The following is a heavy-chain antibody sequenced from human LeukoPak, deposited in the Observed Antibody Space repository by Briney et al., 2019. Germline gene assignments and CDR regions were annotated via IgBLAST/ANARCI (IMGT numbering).Heavy chain of an antibody. CDR2: INPDGRDT. V-gene: IGHV3-7*01. CDR3: TSWGDTTAEYFQR. CDR1: GFTFNRCW. J-gene: IGHJ1*01. Sequence: GGSLRLSCVVSGFTFNRCWMNWVRQAPGKGLEWVAHINPDGRDTYYVDSVKGRFTIPRDDAQNSMYLQMNSLRVEDTAVYYCTSWGDTTAEYFQRWGQGTLVTVSS. D-gene: IGHD2-21*02.